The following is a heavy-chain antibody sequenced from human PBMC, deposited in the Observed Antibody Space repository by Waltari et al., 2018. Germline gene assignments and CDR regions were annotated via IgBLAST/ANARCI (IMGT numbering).Heavy chain of an antibody. V-gene: IGHV1-18*01. Sequence: QLMQSGAEVKKPGASVRVSCKASGYTFTSYGINWVRQAPGRGLEWMGWSSGDNGNRNYAQSLQGRISMTTDTSTSTAYMELRSLTSDDTAVYYCARDRGPSAVTSFDSWGQGTLVTVSP. CDR2: SSGDNGNR. CDR1: GYTFTSYG. D-gene: IGHD4-17*01. J-gene: IGHJ4*02. CDR3: ARDRGPSAVTSFDS.